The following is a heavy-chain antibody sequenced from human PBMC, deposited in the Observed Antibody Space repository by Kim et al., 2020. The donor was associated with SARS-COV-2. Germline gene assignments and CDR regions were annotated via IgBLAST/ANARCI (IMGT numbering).Heavy chain of an antibody. D-gene: IGHD3-9*01. V-gene: IGHV4-61*02. CDR2: IYTSGST. CDR1: GGSISSGSYY. J-gene: IGHJ6*02. Sequence: SETLSLTCTVSGGSISSGSYYWSWIRQPAGKGLEWIGRIYTSGSTNYNPSLKSRVTISVDTSKNQFSLKLSSVTAADTAVYYCARGTYYDILTGYLYRYGMDVWGQGTTVTVSS. CDR3: ARGTYYDILTGYLYRYGMDV.